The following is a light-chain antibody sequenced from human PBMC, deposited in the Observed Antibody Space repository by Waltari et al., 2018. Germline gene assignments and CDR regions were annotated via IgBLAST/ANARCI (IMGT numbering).Light chain of an antibody. CDR3: LQDYNYPFT. J-gene: IGKJ3*01. CDR2: AAS. Sequence: AIQMTHSPSSLSASVGVRVTITCRASQCIRNELGWYQQKPGKAPKLLIYAASSLQSGVPSRFSGSGSGTDFTLTISSLQPEDFATYYCLQDYNYPFTFGPGTKVDIK. CDR1: QCIRNE. V-gene: IGKV1-6*01.